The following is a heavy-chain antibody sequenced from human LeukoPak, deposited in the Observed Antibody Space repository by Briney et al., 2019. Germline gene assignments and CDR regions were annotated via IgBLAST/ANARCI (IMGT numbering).Heavy chain of an antibody. CDR3: ARRKRGVFDYYYYMDV. CDR2: INHSGST. Sequence: KASETLSLTCAVYGGSFSGYYWSWIRQPPGKGLEWIGEINHSGSTNYNPSLKSRVTISVDTSKNQFSLKLSSVTAADTAVYYCARRKRGVFDYYYYMDVWGKGTTVTISS. J-gene: IGHJ6*03. V-gene: IGHV4-34*01. D-gene: IGHD3-10*01. CDR1: GGSFSGYY.